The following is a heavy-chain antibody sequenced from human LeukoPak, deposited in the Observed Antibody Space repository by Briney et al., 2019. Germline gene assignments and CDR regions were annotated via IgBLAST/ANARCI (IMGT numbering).Heavy chain of an antibody. CDR3: ARLVAAPCRGGKSAFDI. CDR2: IYYSGST. V-gene: IGHV4-39*07. CDR1: GGSISSSSYY. Sequence: SETLSLTCTVSGGSISSSSYYWGWIRQPPGKGLEWIGSIYYSGSTYYNPSLKSRVTISVDTSKNQFSLKLSSVTAADTAVYYCARLVAAPCRGGKSAFDIWGQGTMVTVSS. D-gene: IGHD5-24*01. J-gene: IGHJ3*02.